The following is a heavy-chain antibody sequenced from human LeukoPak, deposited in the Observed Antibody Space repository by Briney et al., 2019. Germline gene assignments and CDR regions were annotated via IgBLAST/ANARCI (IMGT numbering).Heavy chain of an antibody. V-gene: IGHV4-39*01. J-gene: IGHJ1*01. D-gene: IGHD2-21*02. CDR2: IYYSGST. CDR1: GGSISSSSYY. CDR3: ARGVVVTATLAEYFQH. Sequence: ASETLSLTCTVSGGSISSSSYYWGWIRQPPGKGLEWIGSIYYSGSTYYNPSLKSRVTISVDTSKNQFSLKLSSVTAADTAVYYCARGVVVTATLAEYFQHWGQGTLVTVSS.